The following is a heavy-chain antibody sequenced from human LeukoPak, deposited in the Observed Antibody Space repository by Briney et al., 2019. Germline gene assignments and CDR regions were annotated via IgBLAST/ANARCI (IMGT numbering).Heavy chain of an antibody. D-gene: IGHD2-21*02. CDR2: IDSSGDTK. CDR3: STTSLDCLDC. V-gene: IGHV3-11*04. Sequence: GGSLRLSCAASGFAFSDYNMSWIRQAPGKGPEYISYIDSSGDTKYYTDSVKGRFTISRDNAKNSLYLQMNRLRGDDTAVYYCSTTSLDCLDCWGQGTLVTVSS. J-gene: IGHJ4*02. CDR1: GFAFSDYN.